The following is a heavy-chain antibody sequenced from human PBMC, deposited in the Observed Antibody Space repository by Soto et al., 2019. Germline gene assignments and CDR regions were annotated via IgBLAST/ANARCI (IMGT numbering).Heavy chain of an antibody. CDR2: IKQDGSEK. CDR3: ASLETPKGYYYYGMDV. J-gene: IGHJ6*02. D-gene: IGHD1-1*01. CDR1: GFTFSSYW. V-gene: IGHV3-7*01. Sequence: SLRLSCAASGFTFSSYWMSWVRQAPGKGLEWVANIKQDGSEKYYVDSVKGRFTISRDNAKNSLYLQMNSLRAEDTAVYYCASLETPKGYYYYGMDVWGQGTTVTVSS.